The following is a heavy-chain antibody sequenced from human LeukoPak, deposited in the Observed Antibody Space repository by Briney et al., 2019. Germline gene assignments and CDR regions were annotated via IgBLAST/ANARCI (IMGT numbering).Heavy chain of an antibody. CDR1: GGSLSSSSYY. D-gene: IGHD2-15*01. J-gene: IGHJ5*02. CDR3: ARRAHVGEPAA. Sequence: SETLSLTCAVSGGSLSSSSYYWAWMRQPPGKGREWIGSIYHDGSTYSNPSLEGRVTISVDTSKNQFSLKLTSVTAADTAMYHCARRAHVGEPAAWGQGTLVTVSS. CDR2: IYHDGST. V-gene: IGHV4-39*01.